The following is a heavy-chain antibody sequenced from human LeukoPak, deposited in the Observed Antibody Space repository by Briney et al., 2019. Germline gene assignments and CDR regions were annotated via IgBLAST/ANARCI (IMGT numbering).Heavy chain of an antibody. CDR2: MYYSGTT. Sequence: SETLSLTCTVSGGSIRSYYWSWIRQPPGKGLEWIGYMYYSGTTHYNPSLKSRVTTSVDTSKNQFSLKLSSVTAADTAVYYCASAYYELDAFDIWGQGTMVTVSP. D-gene: IGHD3-16*01. CDR1: GGSIRSYY. CDR3: ASAYYELDAFDI. V-gene: IGHV4-59*08. J-gene: IGHJ3*02.